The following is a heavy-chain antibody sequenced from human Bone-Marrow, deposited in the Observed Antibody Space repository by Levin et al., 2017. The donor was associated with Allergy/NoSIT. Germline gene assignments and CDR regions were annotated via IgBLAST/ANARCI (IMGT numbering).Heavy chain of an antibody. J-gene: IGHJ6*02. V-gene: IGHV1-18*01. CDR3: ARDVPLYLLAYCGGDCPRPYDYGMDV. CDR2: IRAYNGNT. CDR1: GYTFTSYG. Sequence: ASVKVSCKASGYTFTSYGISWVRQAPGQGLEWMGWIRAYNGNTNYAQKLQGRVTMTTDTSTSTAYMELRSLRSDDTAVYYCARDVPLYLLAYCGGDCPRPYDYGMDVWGQGTTVTVSS. D-gene: IGHD2-21*02.